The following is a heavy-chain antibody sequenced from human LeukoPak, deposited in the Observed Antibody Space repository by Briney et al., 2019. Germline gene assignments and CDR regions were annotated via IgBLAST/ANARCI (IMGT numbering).Heavy chain of an antibody. CDR3: TRGASPGGMDV. D-gene: IGHD2-2*01. CDR2: IYTSGST. Sequence: SDTLSLTCTVSGGSISISSYYWSWLRQPAGKGLDWIGRIYTSGSTNYNPSLKSRVTMSLDRSKNQLSLKLRSVTAADTAVYYCTRGASPGGMDVWGQGTTVTVSS. CDR1: GGSISISSYY. J-gene: IGHJ6*02. V-gene: IGHV4-61*02.